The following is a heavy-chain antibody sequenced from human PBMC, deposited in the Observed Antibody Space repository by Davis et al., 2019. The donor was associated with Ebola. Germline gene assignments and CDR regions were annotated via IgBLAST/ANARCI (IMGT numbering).Heavy chain of an antibody. CDR2: IIPIFGTP. Sequence: SVKVSCKASGGTFSTYAITWVRQAPGQGLEWMGGIIPIFGTPNYAQKFQGRVTITADKSANTAYMELTSLRSEDTAVYYCASSSTPPAIEYYDYALDVWGQGTTVTVSS. J-gene: IGHJ6*02. CDR3: ASSSTPPAIEYYDYALDV. D-gene: IGHD2/OR15-2a*01. V-gene: IGHV1-69*06. CDR1: GGTFSTYA.